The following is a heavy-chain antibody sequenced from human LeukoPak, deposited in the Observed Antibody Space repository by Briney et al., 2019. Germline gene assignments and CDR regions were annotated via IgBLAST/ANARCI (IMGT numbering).Heavy chain of an antibody. J-gene: IGHJ4*02. V-gene: IGHV1-46*01. D-gene: IGHD2/OR15-2a*01. CDR3: ARVSSRGGFDY. CDR2: INPSGGST. Sequence: GASVKVSCKASGYTFTSYYMHWVRQAPGQGLEWMGVINPSGGSTSYAQKFQGRVAMTRDMSTSTAYMELSSLRSEDTAVYYCARVSSRGGFDYWGQGTLVTVSS. CDR1: GYTFTSYY.